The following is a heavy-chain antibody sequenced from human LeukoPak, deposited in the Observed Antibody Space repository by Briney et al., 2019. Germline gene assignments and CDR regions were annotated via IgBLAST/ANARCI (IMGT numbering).Heavy chain of an antibody. CDR3: ARAAINYTNYYDSSGYYYPAYYFDY. CDR2: IYYSGST. J-gene: IGHJ4*02. CDR1: GGSISSGGYY. Sequence: SETLSLTCTVSGGSISSGGYYWSWIRQHPGKGLEWIGYIYYSGSTYYNPSLKSRVTISVDTSKNQFSLKLSSVTAADTAVYYCARAAINYTNYYDSSGYYYPAYYFDYWGQGTLVTVSS. D-gene: IGHD3-22*01. V-gene: IGHV4-31*03.